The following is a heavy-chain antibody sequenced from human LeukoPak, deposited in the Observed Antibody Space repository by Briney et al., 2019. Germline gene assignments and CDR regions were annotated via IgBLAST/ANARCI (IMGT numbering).Heavy chain of an antibody. CDR2: IYYTGTT. CDR3: ARHRILWFGELSLIDY. Sequence: SETLSLTCSVSGGSINNYYWSWVRQPPGKGLEWIGYIYYTGTTSYNPSLKSRVTISEDTSKKQLSLKLSSVTAADAAVYYCARHRILWFGELSLIDYWGQGTLVTVSS. V-gene: IGHV4-59*08. J-gene: IGHJ4*02. CDR1: GGSINNYY. D-gene: IGHD3-10*01.